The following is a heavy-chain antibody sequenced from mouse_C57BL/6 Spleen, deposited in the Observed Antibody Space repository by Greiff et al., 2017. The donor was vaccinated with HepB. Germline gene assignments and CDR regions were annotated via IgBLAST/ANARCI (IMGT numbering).Heavy chain of an antibody. D-gene: IGHD1-1*01. J-gene: IGHJ4*01. CDR1: GYTFTEYT. Sequence: VHLVESGAELVKPGASVKLSCKASGYTFTEYTIHWVKQRSGQGLEWIGWFYPGSGSIKYNEKFKDKATLTADKSSSTVYMELSRLTSEDSAVYFCARHPLFYYGSSPYAMDYWGQGTSVTVSS. CDR2: FYPGSGSI. V-gene: IGHV1-62-2*01. CDR3: ARHPLFYYGSSPYAMDY.